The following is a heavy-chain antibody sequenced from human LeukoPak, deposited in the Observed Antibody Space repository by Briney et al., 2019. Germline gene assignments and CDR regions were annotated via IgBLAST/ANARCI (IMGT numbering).Heavy chain of an antibody. CDR2: IKDKANSYIT. D-gene: IGHD1-26*01. CDR1: GFTFSDHF. Sequence: GGSLRLSCAASGFTFSDHFMDWVRQAPGKGLEWVGRIKDKANSYITQYAASMEGRFTISRDDSKNSLYLQMSSLKTEDTAMYYCASIRGTLGYWGQGTVVTVSS. J-gene: IGHJ4*02. CDR3: ASIRGTLGY. V-gene: IGHV3-72*01.